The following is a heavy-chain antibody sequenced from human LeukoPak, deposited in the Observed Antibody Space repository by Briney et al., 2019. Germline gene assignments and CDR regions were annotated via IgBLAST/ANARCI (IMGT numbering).Heavy chain of an antibody. CDR3: ARSSRLYWTNGVCGGSFDP. J-gene: IGHJ5*02. Sequence: SETLSLTCTVSGCSISSSNYYWRWLRQPPGKGLERIGSIYYSGSTHYNPSLKSRVTISVDTSKNQFSLKLSSVTAADTAVYYCARSSRLYWTNGVCGGSFDPWGQGTLVTVSS. CDR1: GCSISSSNYY. D-gene: IGHD2-8*01. V-gene: IGHV4-39*01. CDR2: IYYSGST.